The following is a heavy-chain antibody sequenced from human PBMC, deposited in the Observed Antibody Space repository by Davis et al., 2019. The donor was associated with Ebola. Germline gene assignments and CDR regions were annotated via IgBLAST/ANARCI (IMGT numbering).Heavy chain of an antibody. J-gene: IGHJ6*02. CDR3: ARVLLLWCMDV. CDR1: GGSISSYY. Sequence: SETLSLTCTVSGGSISSYYWSWIRQPPGKGLEWIGYIYYSGSTNYNPSLKSRVTISVDTSKNQFSLKLSSVTAADTAVYYYARVLLLWCMDVWGQGTTVTVSS. V-gene: IGHV4-59*01. CDR2: IYYSGST. D-gene: IGHD3-10*01.